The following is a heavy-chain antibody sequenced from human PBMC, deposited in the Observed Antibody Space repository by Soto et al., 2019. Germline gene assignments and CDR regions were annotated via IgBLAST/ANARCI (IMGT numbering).Heavy chain of an antibody. J-gene: IGHJ4*02. CDR1: GGSISSSY. CDR2: IHYSGNT. CDR3: AGDPRLAFPDN. V-gene: IGHV4-59*01. Sequence: SETLSLTCTVSGGSISSSYWSWIRQPPGKGLEWIGYIHYSGNTKYNPSLKSRITISIDTSKNQFSLNLNSVTPADTAVYYGAGDPRLAFPDNGVQRTLVTVPS.